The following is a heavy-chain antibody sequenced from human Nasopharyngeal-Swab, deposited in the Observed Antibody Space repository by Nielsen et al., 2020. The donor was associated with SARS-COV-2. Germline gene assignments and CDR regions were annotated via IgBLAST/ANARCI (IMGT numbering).Heavy chain of an antibody. J-gene: IGHJ3*02. V-gene: IGHV4-59*01. D-gene: IGHD5-24*01. CDR2: IYYSGST. CDR3: ARAPDGYNWKTDAFDI. CDR1: GCSISSYY. Sequence: SETLSLTFTVSGCSISSYYWSWIRQPPGKGLEWIGYIYYSGSTNYNPSLKSRVTISVDTSKNQFSLKLSSVTAADTAVYYCARAPDGYNWKTDAFDIWGQGTMVTVSS.